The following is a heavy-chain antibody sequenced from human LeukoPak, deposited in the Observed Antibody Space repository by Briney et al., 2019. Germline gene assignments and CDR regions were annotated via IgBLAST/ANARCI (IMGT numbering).Heavy chain of an antibody. CDR3: ARVQGHRPNGLDV. J-gene: IGHJ3*01. D-gene: IGHD2-8*01. CDR1: GFTFSSYW. Sequence: GGSLSLSCAASGFTFSSYWMHWVRHAPRRELVWVLRINSDASSTSYAHSVKGRFTISRDNAKNTLYLQMNSLRAEDTAVYYCARVQGHRPNGLDVWGEGTMVTVSS. V-gene: IGHV3-74*01. CDR2: INSDASST.